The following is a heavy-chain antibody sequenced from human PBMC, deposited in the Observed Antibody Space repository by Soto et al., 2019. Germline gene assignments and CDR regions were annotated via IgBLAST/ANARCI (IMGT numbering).Heavy chain of an antibody. D-gene: IGHD1-26*01. CDR1: GFTFSSYS. J-gene: IGHJ6*02. V-gene: IGHV3-21*01. CDR2: ISSSSSYI. CDR3: ARDMMGATLYYYYCGMDV. Sequence: EVQLVESGGGLVKPGGSLRLSCAASGFTFSSYSMNWVRQAPGKGLEWVSSISSSSSYIYYADSVKGRFTISRDNAKNSLYLQMNSLRAEDTAVYYCARDMMGATLYYYYCGMDVWGQGTTVTVSS.